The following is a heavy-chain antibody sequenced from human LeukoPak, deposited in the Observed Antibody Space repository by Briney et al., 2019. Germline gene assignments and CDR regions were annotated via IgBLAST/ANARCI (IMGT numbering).Heavy chain of an antibody. CDR3: AREWELPYYFDY. CDR2: ISYDGSNK. J-gene: IGHJ4*02. Sequence: PGGSLRLSCAASGFTFSSYAMDWVRQAPGKGLEWVAVISYDGSNKYYADSVKGRFTISRDNSKNTLYLQMNSLRAEDTAVYYCAREWELPYYFDYWGQGTLVTVSS. D-gene: IGHD1-26*01. CDR1: GFTFSSYA. V-gene: IGHV3-30*04.